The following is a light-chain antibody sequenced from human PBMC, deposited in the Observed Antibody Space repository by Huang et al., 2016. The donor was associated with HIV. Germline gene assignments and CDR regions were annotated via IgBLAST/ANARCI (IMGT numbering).Light chain of an antibody. Sequence: ETVLTQSPGTLSLSPGERATLSCRASQSISSNYLAWYQQKPGQAPRLLIYGASTSATGIPDRFSGSWSGSGTDVTLTISSLEPEDFVVYYCQQYVSSLPYTFGQGTKLEIK. CDR2: GAS. CDR3: QQYVSSLPYT. V-gene: IGKV3-20*01. J-gene: IGKJ2*01. CDR1: QSISSNY.